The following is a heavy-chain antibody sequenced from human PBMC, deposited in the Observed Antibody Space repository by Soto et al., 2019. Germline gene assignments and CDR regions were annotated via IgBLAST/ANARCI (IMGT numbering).Heavy chain of an antibody. D-gene: IGHD2-15*01. CDR3: AKAPDCRGGSCYPNWFDP. CDR1: GFTFSSYG. Sequence: PGGSLRLSCAASGFTFSSYGMHWVRQAPGKGLEWVAVISYDGSNKYYADSVKGRFTISRDNSKNTLYLQMNSLRAEDTAVYYCAKAPDCRGGSCYPNWFDPWGQGTLVTVSS. CDR2: ISYDGSNK. J-gene: IGHJ5*02. V-gene: IGHV3-30*18.